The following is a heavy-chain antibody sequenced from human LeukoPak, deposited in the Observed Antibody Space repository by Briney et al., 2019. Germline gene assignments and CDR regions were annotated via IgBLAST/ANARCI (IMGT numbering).Heavy chain of an antibody. Sequence: GGSLRLSCAASGFTFSNYWMGWVRQAPGKRPEWVANMNIDGSEKYYADSMKGRFSISRDNARNSVYLQMASLRVEDTAVYYCARDPVEWELLFDYWGQGTLVTVSS. CDR2: MNIDGSEK. J-gene: IGHJ4*02. CDR3: ARDPVEWELLFDY. CDR1: GFTFSNYW. D-gene: IGHD1-26*01. V-gene: IGHV3-7*01.